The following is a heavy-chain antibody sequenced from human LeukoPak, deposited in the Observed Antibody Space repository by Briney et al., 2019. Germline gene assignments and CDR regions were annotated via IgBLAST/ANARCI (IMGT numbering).Heavy chain of an antibody. Sequence: SETLSLTCTVSGGSISSYYWSWIRQPPGKGLEWIGYIYYSGSTDYNPSLKSRVTISVDTSKNQFSLKLSSVTAADTAVYYCARGQTPKYYDFWSGYSIYFDYWGQGTLVTVSS. J-gene: IGHJ4*02. V-gene: IGHV4-59*12. CDR2: IYYSGST. CDR1: GGSISSYY. D-gene: IGHD3-3*01. CDR3: ARGQTPKYYDFWSGYSIYFDY.